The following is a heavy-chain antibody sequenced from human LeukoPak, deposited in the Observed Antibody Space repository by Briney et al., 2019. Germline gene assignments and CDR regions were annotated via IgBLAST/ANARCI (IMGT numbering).Heavy chain of an antibody. D-gene: IGHD6-13*01. J-gene: IGHJ5*02. CDR2: IYTSGST. V-gene: IGHV4-61*02. Sequence: SETLSLTCTVFGGSISSGSYYWSWIRQPAGKGLEWIGRIYTSGSTNYNPSLKSRVTISVDTSKNQFSLKLSSVTAADTAVYYCARGARLAAAGMFDPWGQGTLVTVSS. CDR1: GGSISSGSYY. CDR3: ARGARLAAAGMFDP.